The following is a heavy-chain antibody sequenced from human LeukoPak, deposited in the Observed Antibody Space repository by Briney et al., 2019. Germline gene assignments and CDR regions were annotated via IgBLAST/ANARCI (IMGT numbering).Heavy chain of an antibody. CDR3: AREWVYDFWSGYYFDY. D-gene: IGHD3-3*01. V-gene: IGHV3-74*01. CDR1: GFTFSSYW. CDR2: INSDGSST. J-gene: IGHJ4*02. Sequence: PGGSLRLSCAASGFTFSSYWMHWVRQAPGKGLVWVSRINSDGSSTSYADSVKGRFTISRDTAKNTLYLQMNSLRAEDTAVYYCAREWVYDFWSGYYFDYWGQGTLVTVSS.